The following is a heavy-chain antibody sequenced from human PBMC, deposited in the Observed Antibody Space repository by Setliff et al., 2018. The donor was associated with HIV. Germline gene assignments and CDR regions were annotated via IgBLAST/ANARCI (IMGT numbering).Heavy chain of an antibody. CDR2: ISPSNGYT. CDR3: AKDGYSDYLNSYFDY. CDR1: GYTFSSYG. J-gene: IGHJ4*02. Sequence: GASVKVSCKASGYTFSSYGISWVRQAPGQGLEWMGWISPSNGYTDYAQKFRDRVTLTTDTSTSTAYMEIKSLTSDDTAVYYCAKDGYSDYLNSYFDYWGQGTLVTVSS. D-gene: IGHD4-17*01. V-gene: IGHV1-18*01.